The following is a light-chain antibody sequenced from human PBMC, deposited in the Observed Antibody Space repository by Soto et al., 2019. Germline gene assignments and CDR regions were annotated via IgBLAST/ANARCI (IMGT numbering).Light chain of an antibody. Sequence: ENVVTQCPASLALSRGEKATLSGRASQSVSPYLAWYQQRPGQPPRLLIYDASNRATGIPARFSGSGSGTDFTLTISSLEPEDFATYYCQHHTNYPRTFGQGTKVDNK. CDR3: QHHTNYPRT. V-gene: IGKV3-11*01. J-gene: IGKJ1*01. CDR2: DAS. CDR1: QSVSPY.